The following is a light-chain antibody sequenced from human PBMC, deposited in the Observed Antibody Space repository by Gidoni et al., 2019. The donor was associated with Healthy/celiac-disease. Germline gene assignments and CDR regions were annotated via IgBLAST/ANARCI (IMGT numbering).Light chain of an antibody. CDR3: QSYDSSLSGSV. CDR2: GNS. J-gene: IGLJ2*01. CDR1: SSNIGAGYD. V-gene: IGLV1-40*01. Sequence: QSVLTPPPSVSGAPGQRVTISCPGSSSNIGAGYDVHWYQQPPGTAPKLLIYGNSNRPAGVPDRFAGSKSGTSASLAITGLQAEDEADYDCQSYDSSLSGSVFGGGTKLTVL.